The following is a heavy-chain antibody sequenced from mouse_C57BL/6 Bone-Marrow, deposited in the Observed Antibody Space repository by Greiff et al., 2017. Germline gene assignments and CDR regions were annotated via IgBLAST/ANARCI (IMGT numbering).Heavy chain of an antibody. CDR3: TTRYGSSPMN. CDR1: GFNIKDDY. Sequence: EVKLQESGAELVRPGASVKLSCTASGFNIKDDYMHWVKQRPEQGLEWIGWIDPENGDTEYASKFQGKATITADTSSNTAYLQLSSLTSEDTAVYYCTTRYGSSPMNWGQGTTLTVSS. D-gene: IGHD1-1*01. V-gene: IGHV14-4*01. J-gene: IGHJ2*01. CDR2: IDPENGDT.